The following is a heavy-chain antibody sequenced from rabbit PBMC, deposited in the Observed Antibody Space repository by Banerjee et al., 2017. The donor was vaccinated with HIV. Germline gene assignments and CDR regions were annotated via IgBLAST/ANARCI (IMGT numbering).Heavy chain of an antibody. Sequence: QSLEESGGGLVQPEGSLTLTCKASGFTLSSYWMWWVRQAPGKGLEWIACIGAGSSGTTYYASWAKGRFTISKTSSTTVTLQMTSLTAADTATYFCASGYSDIVFNLWGQGTLVTVS. V-gene: IGHV1S40*01. J-gene: IGHJ4*01. CDR1: GFTLSSYW. CDR2: IGAGSSGTT. D-gene: IGHD1-1*01. CDR3: ASGYSDIVFNL.